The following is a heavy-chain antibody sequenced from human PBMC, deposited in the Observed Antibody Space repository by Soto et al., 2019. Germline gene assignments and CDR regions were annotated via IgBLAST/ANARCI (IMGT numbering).Heavy chain of an antibody. V-gene: IGHV4-59*12. CDR2: IYYSGST. Sequence: SETLSLTCTVSGGSISSYYWSWIRQYPGKGLEWIGYIYYSGSTNYNPSLKSRVTILVDTSKNQFSLKLSSVTAADTAVYYCATPSGSWQRWFDPWGQGTLVTVSS. CDR3: ATPSGSWQRWFDP. CDR1: GGSISSYY. J-gene: IGHJ5*02. D-gene: IGHD6-13*01.